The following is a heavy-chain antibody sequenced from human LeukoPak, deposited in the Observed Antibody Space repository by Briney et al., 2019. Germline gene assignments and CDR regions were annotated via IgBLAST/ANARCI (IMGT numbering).Heavy chain of an antibody. CDR1: GFTFSNYW. D-gene: IGHD3-16*01. CDR2: IKEDGREK. CDR3: ANGDYFDD. V-gene: IGHV3-7*03. Sequence: PGGSLRLSCAASGFTFSNYWMSWVRQAPGKGLEWVANIKEDGREKYYVDSVKGRFTISRDNAKNSLYLQMNSLRAEDTAVYYCANGDYFDDWGQGTLVTVSS. J-gene: IGHJ4*02.